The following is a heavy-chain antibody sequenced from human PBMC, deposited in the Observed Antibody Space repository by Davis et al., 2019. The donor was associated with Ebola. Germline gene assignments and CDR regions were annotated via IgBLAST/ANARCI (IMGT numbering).Heavy chain of an antibody. V-gene: IGHV4-39*01. Sequence: PSETLSLTCTVSRGSITSRSYYWGWIRQPPGRGLEWIGEIYHSGSTSYNPSLKSRVTISVDTSKNQFSLNLSSVTAADTAVYFCARPYGINNDAFDIWGQGTMVTVSS. CDR1: RGSITSRSYY. J-gene: IGHJ3*02. CDR3: ARPYGINNDAFDI. CDR2: IYHSGST. D-gene: IGHD1/OR15-1a*01.